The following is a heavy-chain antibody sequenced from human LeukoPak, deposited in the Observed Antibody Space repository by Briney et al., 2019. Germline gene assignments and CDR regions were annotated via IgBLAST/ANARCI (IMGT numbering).Heavy chain of an antibody. V-gene: IGHV3-21*01. CDR2: ISSTSGYI. CDR3: ARARGRQLSPFDY. J-gene: IGHJ4*02. Sequence: GGSLRLSCAASAFTFSSYSMNWVRQAPGKGLEWVSSISSTSGYIYYTDPVKGRFTISRDNAKNSPYLQMNSLRAEDTAVYYCARARGRQLSPFDYWGQGTLVTVSS. D-gene: IGHD3-10*01. CDR1: AFTFSSYS.